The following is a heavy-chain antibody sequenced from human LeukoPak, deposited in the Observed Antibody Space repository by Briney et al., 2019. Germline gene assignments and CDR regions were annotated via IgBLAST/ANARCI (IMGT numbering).Heavy chain of an antibody. CDR3: AKGSLRVVPSATFDY. D-gene: IGHD2-2*01. Sequence: GGSLRLSCAASGFTFSSYGMRWVRQAPGKGLEWVSAISGSGGSTYYADSVKGRFTISRDNSKNTLYLQMHSLRAEDTAVYYCAKGSLRVVPSATFDYWGQGTLVTVSS. J-gene: IGHJ4*02. CDR2: ISGSGGST. CDR1: GFTFSSYG. V-gene: IGHV3-23*01.